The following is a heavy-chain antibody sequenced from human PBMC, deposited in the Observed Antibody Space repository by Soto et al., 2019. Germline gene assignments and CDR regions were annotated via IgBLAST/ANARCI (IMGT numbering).Heavy chain of an antibody. D-gene: IGHD3-3*01. Sequence: EVQLVESGGVVVQPGGSLRLSCAASGFTFDDYTMHWVRQAPGKGLEWVSLISWDGGSTYYADSVKGRFTISRDNSKNSQYVQMSSLRTEGSVLDYCAKKKYYDSWSGYYATPFGYYYYSMDVWGQGTTVTVSS. CDR2: ISWDGGST. CDR3: AKKKYYDSWSGYYATPFGYYYYSMDV. CDR1: GFTFDDYT. J-gene: IGHJ6*02. V-gene: IGHV3-43*01.